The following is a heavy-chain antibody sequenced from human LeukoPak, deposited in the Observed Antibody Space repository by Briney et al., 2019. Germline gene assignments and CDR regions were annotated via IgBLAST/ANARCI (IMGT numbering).Heavy chain of an antibody. CDR1: GYTFTGNH. D-gene: IGHD2-15*01. CDR3: ARGLRDTYCSGGSCYSDY. V-gene: IGHV1-69*05. CDR2: IIPIFGTT. Sequence: SVKVSCKASGYTFTGNHVHWVRQAPGQGLEWMGGIIPIFGTTNYAQKFQGRVTISTDESTSTAYMDLSSLRSEDTAIYYCARGLRDTYCSGGSCYSDYWGQGTLVTVSS. J-gene: IGHJ4*02.